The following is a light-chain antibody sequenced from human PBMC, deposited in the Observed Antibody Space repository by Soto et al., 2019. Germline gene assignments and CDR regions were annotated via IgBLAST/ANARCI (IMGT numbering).Light chain of an antibody. CDR2: GAS. V-gene: IGKV3-20*01. CDR3: QQYGSSPGWT. J-gene: IGKJ1*01. CDR1: QSVSSSY. Sequence: EIVLTQSPGTRSLSPGERATLSCRASQSVSSSYLAWYQQKPGQAPRLLIYGASSRATGIPDRFSGSGSGTDFTLTISRLEPEDFAVYYCQQYGSSPGWTFGQGTKVDIK.